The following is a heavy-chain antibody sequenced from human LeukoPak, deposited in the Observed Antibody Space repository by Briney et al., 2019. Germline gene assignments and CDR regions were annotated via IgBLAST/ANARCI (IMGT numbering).Heavy chain of an antibody. CDR1: GYTFTGYY. Sequence: GASVTVSCKASGYTFTGYYMHWVRQAPGQGLEWMGRINPNSGGTNYAQKFQGRVTMTRDTSISTAYMELSRLRSDDTAVYYCARAPRLIAVAGTSYYYGMDVWGQGTTVTVSS. CDR2: INPNSGGT. D-gene: IGHD6-19*01. CDR3: ARAPRLIAVAGTSYYYGMDV. V-gene: IGHV1-2*06. J-gene: IGHJ6*02.